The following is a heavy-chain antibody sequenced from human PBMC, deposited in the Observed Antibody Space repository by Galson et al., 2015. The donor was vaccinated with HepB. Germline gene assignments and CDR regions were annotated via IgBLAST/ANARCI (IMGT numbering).Heavy chain of an antibody. J-gene: IGHJ4*02. CDR2: ISWNSGSI. CDR1: GFSFDEYA. CDR3: VKDSEESGSYSTQGPFDY. Sequence: SLRLSCAASGFSFDEYAMHWVRQVPGKGLEWVSGISWNSGSIGYADSVKGRFTIYRDNGKNSLHLQMYSLRPEDTALYYCVKDSEESGSYSTQGPFDYWGQGTLVTVSS. V-gene: IGHV3-9*01. D-gene: IGHD1-26*01.